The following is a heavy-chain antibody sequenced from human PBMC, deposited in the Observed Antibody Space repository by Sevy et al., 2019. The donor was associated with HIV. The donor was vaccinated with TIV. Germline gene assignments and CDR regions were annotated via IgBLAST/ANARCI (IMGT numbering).Heavy chain of an antibody. V-gene: IGHV3-9*01. CDR2: ITWSSIIL. Sequence: GGSLRLSCAASGFTFERYAMHWVRQAPGKGLEWVSGITWSSIILDYADSVKGRFAISRNNAKNSLYLEMSSLRPEDTALYYCAKPVYGRNSHDGFDVWGQGTMVTVSS. CDR3: AKPVYGRNSHDGFDV. CDR1: GFTFERYA. D-gene: IGHD4-17*01. J-gene: IGHJ3*01.